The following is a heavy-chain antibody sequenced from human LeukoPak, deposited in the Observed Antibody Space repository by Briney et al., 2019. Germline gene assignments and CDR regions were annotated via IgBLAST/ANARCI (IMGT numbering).Heavy chain of an antibody. J-gene: IGHJ6*03. D-gene: IGHD1-14*01. CDR1: RFTFSHYG. Sequence: PGGSLRLSCAAYRFTFSHYGIHWVRQAPGKGLEWVAFISYDGSKKYYGDSVKGRFTISRDNSKNTLHLQMNSLRAEDTAVFYCAKQKDDHDDYYYMDVWGKGTTVTVSS. V-gene: IGHV3-30*02. CDR2: ISYDGSKK. CDR3: AKQKDDHDDYYYMDV.